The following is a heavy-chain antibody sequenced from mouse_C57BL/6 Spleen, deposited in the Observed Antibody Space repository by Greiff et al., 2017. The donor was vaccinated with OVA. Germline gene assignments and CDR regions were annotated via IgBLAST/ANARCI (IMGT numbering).Heavy chain of an antibody. CDR1: GYTFTSYW. D-gene: IGHD2-4*01. J-gene: IGHJ3*01. CDR2: IDPSDSET. V-gene: IGHV1-52*01. CDR3: ARGDYDAWFAY. Sequence: QVQLQQPGAELVRPGSSVKLSCKASGYTFTSYWMHWVKQRPIQGLEWIGNIDPSDSETHYNQKFKDKATLTVDKSCSTAYMQLSSLTSEDSAVYYCARGDYDAWFAYWGQGTLVTVSA.